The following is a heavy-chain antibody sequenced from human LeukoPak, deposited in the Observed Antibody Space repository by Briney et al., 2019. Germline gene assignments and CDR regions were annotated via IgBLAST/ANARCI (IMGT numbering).Heavy chain of an antibody. J-gene: IGHJ5*02. CDR2: IYHSGST. V-gene: IGHV4-30-2*01. CDR3: ARDASFAGTRGWFDP. Sequence: SQTLSLTCAVSGGSISSGGYSWSWIRQPPGKGLEWIGYIYHSGSTYYNPSLKSRVTISVDRSKNQFSLKLSSATAADTAVYYCARDASFAGTRGWFDPWGQGTLVTVSS. CDR1: GGSISSGGYS. D-gene: IGHD6-13*01.